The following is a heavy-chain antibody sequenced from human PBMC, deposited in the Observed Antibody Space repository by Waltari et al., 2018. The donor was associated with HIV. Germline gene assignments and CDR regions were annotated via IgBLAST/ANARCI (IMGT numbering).Heavy chain of an antibody. Sequence: QLQLQESGPGLVKPSETLSLTCTVSGDSISSSSYYWGWIRQPPGKGLAWIGSISYSGSTYYNPSLTSRVTMSVDTSKNQFSLKLSSVTAADTAVYYCARRAVVVTAKGPFDPWGQGTLVTVSS. J-gene: IGHJ5*02. CDR3: ARRAVVVTAKGPFDP. CDR2: ISYSGST. D-gene: IGHD2-21*02. CDR1: GDSISSSSYY. V-gene: IGHV4-39*01.